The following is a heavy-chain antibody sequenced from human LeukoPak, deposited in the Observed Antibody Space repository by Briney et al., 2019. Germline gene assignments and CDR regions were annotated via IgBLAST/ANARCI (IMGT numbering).Heavy chain of an antibody. Sequence: GGSLRLSCAASGFTFSRHGMNWVRQAPGKGLEWVSFISGDSTNIYYADSVKGRFTTSRDNARNSLYLQMNSLRAEDTALYYCARDNMGFDYWGQGTLVTVSS. CDR1: GFTFSRHG. CDR3: ARDNMGFDY. D-gene: IGHD1-26*01. V-gene: IGHV3-21*01. CDR2: ISGDSTNI. J-gene: IGHJ4*02.